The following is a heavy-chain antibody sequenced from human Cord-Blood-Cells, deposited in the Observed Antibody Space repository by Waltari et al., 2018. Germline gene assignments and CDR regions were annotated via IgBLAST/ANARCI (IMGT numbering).Heavy chain of an antibody. J-gene: IGHJ3*02. V-gene: IGHV1-3*01. CDR1: GYPLTSYA. CDR3: ARVKRRESYAFDI. D-gene: IGHD1-26*01. Sequence: QVQLVQSAAEVKKPGASVKVSCKASGYPLTSYAMHLVLQAPGERVECMGCINAGTGNTKYSQKFQGRVTITRDTSASTAYMELSSLRAEDTSGYYCARVKRRESYAFDIWGQGTMVTVSS. CDR2: INAGTGNT.